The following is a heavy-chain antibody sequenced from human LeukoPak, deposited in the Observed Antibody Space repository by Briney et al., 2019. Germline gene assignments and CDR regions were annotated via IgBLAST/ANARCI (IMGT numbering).Heavy chain of an antibody. J-gene: IGHJ4*02. CDR2: IYTSGST. Sequence: SETLSLTCTVSGGSISSGSYYRSWIRQPAGKGLEWIGRIYTSGSTNYNPSLKSRVTISVDTSKNQFSLKLSSVTAADTAVYYCARGHYSSGWYRGFDYWGQGTLVTVSS. V-gene: IGHV4-61*02. CDR3: ARGHYSSGWYRGFDY. CDR1: GGSISSGSYY. D-gene: IGHD6-19*01.